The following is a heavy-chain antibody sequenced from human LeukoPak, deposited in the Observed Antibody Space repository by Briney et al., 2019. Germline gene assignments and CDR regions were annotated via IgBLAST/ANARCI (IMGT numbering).Heavy chain of an antibody. J-gene: IGHJ4*02. V-gene: IGHV4-39*01. CDR2: IYYSGNT. CDR1: GGSISGSSYF. D-gene: IGHD2-2*03. Sequence: SETLSLTCAVSGGSISGSSYFWGWIRQPPGKGLEWIGSIYYSGNTYYNPSLKSRVTISVDTSKNQFSLKLSSVTAADTAVYYCARHSRLDKSSLSWADYWGQGTLVTVSS. CDR3: ARHSRLDKSSLSWADY.